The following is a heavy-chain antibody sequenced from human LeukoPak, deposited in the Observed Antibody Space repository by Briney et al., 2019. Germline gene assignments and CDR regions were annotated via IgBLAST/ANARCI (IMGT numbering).Heavy chain of an antibody. D-gene: IGHD2-15*01. CDR3: ARFRPSGGFDI. V-gene: IGHV7-4-1*02. CDR2: INTDTGTP. J-gene: IGHJ3*02. CDR1: GYTFTRYA. Sequence: ASVKVSCKTSGYTFTRYAMNWVRQAPGQGLEWMGWINTDTGTPVYAQDFTGRFVFSFDTSVTTAYLQISSLKAEDTAVYYCARFRPSGGFDIWGHGTMVTVSS.